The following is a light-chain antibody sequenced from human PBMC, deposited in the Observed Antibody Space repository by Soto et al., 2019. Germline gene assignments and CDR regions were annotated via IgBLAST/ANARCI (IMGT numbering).Light chain of an antibody. CDR1: SSDVGTYKY. V-gene: IGLV2-11*01. CDR3: CSYAGRYSSV. Sequence: QSALTQPRSVSGSPGQSVTISCTGCSSDVGTYKYVSWYQQHPGKAPKLMIYDVSQRPSGVPDRFSGSKSGNTASLTISGLQAEDESDYYCCSYAGRYSSVFGGGTKLTVL. J-gene: IGLJ2*01. CDR2: DVS.